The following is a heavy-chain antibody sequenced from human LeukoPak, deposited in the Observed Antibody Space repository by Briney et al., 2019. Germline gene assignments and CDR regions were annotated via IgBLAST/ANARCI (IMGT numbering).Heavy chain of an antibody. V-gene: IGHV1-18*01. D-gene: IGHD4-17*01. Sequence: ASVKVSCKASGYPFDNFGLTWVRQAPGQGLEWMGWISAYNGNTHYAQKFRDRLIKTTDTSTRTAYLELRSLKSDDTAVYYCARDRLGGDLTGESLYWGQGTLVTASS. CDR2: ISAYNGNT. CDR3: ARDRLGGDLTGESLY. J-gene: IGHJ4*02. CDR1: GYPFDNFG.